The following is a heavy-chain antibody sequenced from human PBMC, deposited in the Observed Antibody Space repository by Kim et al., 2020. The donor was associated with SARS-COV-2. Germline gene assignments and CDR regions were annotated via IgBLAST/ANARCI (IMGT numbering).Heavy chain of an antibody. CDR2: ISYDGSNK. V-gene: IGHV3-30-3*01. J-gene: IGHJ4*02. CDR1: GFTFSSYA. D-gene: IGHD2-2*01. Sequence: GGSLRLSCAASGFTFSSYAMHWVRQAPGKGLEWVAVISYDGSNKYYADSVKGRFTISRDNSKNTLYLQMNSLRAEDTAVYYCASSIVVVPAAFDYWGQGT. CDR3: ASSIVVVPAAFDY.